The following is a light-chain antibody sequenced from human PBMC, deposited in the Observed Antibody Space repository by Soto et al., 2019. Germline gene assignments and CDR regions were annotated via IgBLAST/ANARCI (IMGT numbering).Light chain of an antibody. V-gene: IGKV1-12*01. CDR2: KAS. CDR1: QVISSW. J-gene: IGKJ4*01. Sequence: DVQMPQSPSSLSASVGDRVTITCRACQVISSWLVWYQQNPGNAPKLLIYKASTLQSVVPSRFSGSESGTEFTLTISCLQPEDFSTYYCQQASTFPCTFGGGTEVRIK. CDR3: QQASTFPCT.